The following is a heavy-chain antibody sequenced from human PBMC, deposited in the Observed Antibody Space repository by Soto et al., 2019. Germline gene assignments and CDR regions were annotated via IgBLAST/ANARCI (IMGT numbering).Heavy chain of an antibody. Sequence: QVQLQQWGAGLLKPSETLSLTCAIYGESFSGYYCSWARQSPGKGLGWIGEIHPSGSTNYNPSLKGRVTISLDTSKNQFSLTLNSVTAADTAVYFCARGRDAYKGGRDWGQGTLVTVSS. J-gene: IGHJ4*02. V-gene: IGHV4-34*01. CDR1: GESFSGYY. D-gene: IGHD1-1*01. CDR2: IHPSGST. CDR3: ARGRDAYKGGRD.